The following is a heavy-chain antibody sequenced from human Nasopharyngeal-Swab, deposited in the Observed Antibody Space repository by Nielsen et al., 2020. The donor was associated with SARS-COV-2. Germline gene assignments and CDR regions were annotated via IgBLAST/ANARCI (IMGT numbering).Heavy chain of an antibody. Sequence: LQAPGKALEWLALIYWDDDKRYSPSLKSRLTITKDTSKNQVVLTMTNMDPVDTATYYCAHSIVDTAMVIFDYWGQGTLVTVSS. D-gene: IGHD5-18*01. CDR3: AHSIVDTAMVIFDY. V-gene: IGHV2-5*02. CDR2: IYWDDDK. J-gene: IGHJ4*02.